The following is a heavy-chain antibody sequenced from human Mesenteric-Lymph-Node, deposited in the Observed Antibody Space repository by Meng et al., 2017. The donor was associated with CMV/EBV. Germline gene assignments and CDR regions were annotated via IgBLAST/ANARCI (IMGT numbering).Heavy chain of an antibody. D-gene: IGHD6-19*01. J-gene: IGHJ4*02. V-gene: IGHV3-33*06. CDR1: GFTFNKYA. CDR2: VWSDGRSNI. Sequence: GESLKISCEASGFTFNKYAMYWVRQAPGKELEWVAVVWSDGRSNILYADSVKGRFTISRDNSKNTLYLQMNSLRAEDTAVYYCAKQYTSGWYFFDYWGQGTLVTVSS. CDR3: AKQYTSGWYFFDY.